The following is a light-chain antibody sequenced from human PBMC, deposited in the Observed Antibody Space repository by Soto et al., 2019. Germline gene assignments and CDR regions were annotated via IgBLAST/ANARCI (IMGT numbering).Light chain of an antibody. CDR2: GAS. CDR1: QSVGSN. J-gene: IGKJ5*01. Sequence: EIVLTQSPATLSVSPGERATLSCRASQSVGSNLAWYQQKPDRAPRLLIYGASTRATAIPTKFSGSGSGTEFTLTISSLQSEVFAVYYCQQYNYLITFGQGTRLEIK. CDR3: QQYNYLIT. V-gene: IGKV3-15*01.